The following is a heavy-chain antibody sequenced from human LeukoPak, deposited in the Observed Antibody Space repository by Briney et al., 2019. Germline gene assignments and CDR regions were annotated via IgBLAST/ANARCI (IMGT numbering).Heavy chain of an antibody. J-gene: IGHJ5*02. CDR2: IYTSGST. D-gene: IGHD5-18*01. V-gene: IGHV4-61*02. CDR1: GGSISSGSYY. CDR3: ARGGIQLDNWFDP. Sequence: SETLSLTCTVSGGSISSGSYYWSWIRQPAGKRLEWIGRIYTSGSTNYNPSLKSRVTISVDTSKNQFSLKLSSVTAADTAVYYCARGGIQLDNWFDPWGQGTLVTVSS.